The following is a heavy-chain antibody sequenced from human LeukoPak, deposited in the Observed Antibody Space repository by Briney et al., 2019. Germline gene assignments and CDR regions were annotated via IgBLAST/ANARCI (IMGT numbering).Heavy chain of an antibody. V-gene: IGHV4-59*01. D-gene: IGHD5-24*01. CDR3: ARGGPVVRWLQGGSLYAFDI. Sequence: SETLSLTCTVSGGSISSYYWSWIRQPPGKGLEWIGYIYYSGSTNYNPSLKSRVTISVDTSKNQFSLKLSSVTAADTAVYYCARGGPVVRWLQGGSLYAFDIWGQGTMVTVSS. J-gene: IGHJ3*02. CDR1: GGSISSYY. CDR2: IYYSGST.